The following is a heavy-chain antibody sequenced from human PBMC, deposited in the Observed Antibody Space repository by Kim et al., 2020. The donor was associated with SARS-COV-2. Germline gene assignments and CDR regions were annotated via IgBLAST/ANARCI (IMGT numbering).Heavy chain of an antibody. D-gene: IGHD6-19*01. CDR2: INWNGGST. CDR3: ARGGRGGGYSSGWYFDY. CDR1: GFTFDDYG. Sequence: GGSLRLSCAASGFTFDDYGMSWVRQAPGKGLEWVSGINWNGGSTGYADSVKGRFTISRDNAKNSLYLQMNSLRAEDTALYYCARGGRGGGYSSGWYFDYWGQGTLVTVSS. V-gene: IGHV3-20*04. J-gene: IGHJ4*02.